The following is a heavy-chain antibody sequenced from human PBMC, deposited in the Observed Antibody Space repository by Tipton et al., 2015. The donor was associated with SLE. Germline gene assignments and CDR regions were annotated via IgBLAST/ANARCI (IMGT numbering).Heavy chain of an antibody. CDR3: ARHDTNYGRNWFDP. J-gene: IGHJ5*02. D-gene: IGHD2-8*01. Sequence: TLSLTCTVSGDSLRGSTYYWGWIRQPPGKGLEWIATFYYSGSTYFNPSLKSRVTMSVDTSKNHFSLKLSSVTAADTAVYYCARHDTNYGRNWFDPWGQGTLVTVSS. CDR1: GDSLRGSTYY. CDR2: FYYSGST. V-gene: IGHV4-39*01.